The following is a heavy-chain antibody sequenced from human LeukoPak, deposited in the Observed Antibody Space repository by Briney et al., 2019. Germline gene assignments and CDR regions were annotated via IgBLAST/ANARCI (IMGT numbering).Heavy chain of an antibody. V-gene: IGHV1-18*01. D-gene: IGHD6-19*01. CDR3: ARDRYSSGWYPIDY. CDR2: ISYKNGHT. J-gene: IGHJ4*02. Sequence: GASVKVSCKTSGYTYPNYGIAWVRQAPGQGLEWMGWISYKNGHTNYPQKFQGRVSMTTDTSTSTAYMELRSLRSDDTAVYYCARDRYSSGWYPIDYWGQGTLVTVSS. CDR1: GYTYPNYG.